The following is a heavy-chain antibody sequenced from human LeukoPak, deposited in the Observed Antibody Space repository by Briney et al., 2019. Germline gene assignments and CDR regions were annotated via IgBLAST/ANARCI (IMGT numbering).Heavy chain of an antibody. CDR2: INPNNGGT. CDR3: ARGGALYYDIWD. D-gene: IGHD3-9*01. CDR1: GYTFTSYA. J-gene: IGHJ4*02. V-gene: IGHV1-2*02. Sequence: ASVKVSCKASGYTFTSYAMNWVRQAPGQGLEWMGWINPNNGGTRYAQKFQSGVTMTRDTSITTAYMELSRLRSDDTAVYYCARGGALYYDIWDWGQGTLVTVSS.